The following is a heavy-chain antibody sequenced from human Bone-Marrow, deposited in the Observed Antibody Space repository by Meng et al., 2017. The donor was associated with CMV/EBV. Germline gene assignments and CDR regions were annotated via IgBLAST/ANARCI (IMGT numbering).Heavy chain of an antibody. CDR2: ISAYNGNT. CDR1: GYTFTSYG. J-gene: IGHJ5*01. D-gene: IGHD1-26*01. CDR3: ARRVGASRMNWFDP. V-gene: IGHV1-18*01. Sequence: KASGYTFTSYGISWVRQAPGQGLEWMGWISAYNGNTNYAQKLQGRVTMTTATSTSTAYMELRSLRSDDTAVYYCARRVGASRMNWFDPWGQGTLVTVSS.